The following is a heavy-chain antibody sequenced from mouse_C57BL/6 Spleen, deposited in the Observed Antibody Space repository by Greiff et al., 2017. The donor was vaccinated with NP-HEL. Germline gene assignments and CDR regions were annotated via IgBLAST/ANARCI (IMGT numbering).Heavy chain of an antibody. D-gene: IGHD2-5*01. CDR1: GYSFTDYN. CDR2: INPNYGTT. V-gene: IGHV1-39*01. Sequence: EVQLQQSGPELVKPGASVKISCKASGYSFTDYNMNWVKQSNGKSLEWIGVINPNYGTTSYHQKFKGKATLTVDQSSSKASMQRNSLTSEDSAVYDCARRDSNPWFAYWGQGTLVTVSA. CDR3: ARRDSNPWFAY. J-gene: IGHJ3*01.